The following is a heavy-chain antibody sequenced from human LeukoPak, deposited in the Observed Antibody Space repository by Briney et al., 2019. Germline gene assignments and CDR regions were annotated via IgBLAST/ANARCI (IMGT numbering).Heavy chain of an antibody. CDR1: GYTFTSYG. V-gene: IGHV1-18*01. D-gene: IGHD5-12*01. Sequence: GASVKVSCKASGYTFTSYGISWVRQAPGQGLEWMGWISAYNGNTNYAQKLQGRVTMTTDTSTSTAYMELRSLRSDDTAVYYCARASWLRWPNYYYYYMDVWGKGTTVTISS. J-gene: IGHJ6*03. CDR2: ISAYNGNT. CDR3: ARASWLRWPNYYYYYMDV.